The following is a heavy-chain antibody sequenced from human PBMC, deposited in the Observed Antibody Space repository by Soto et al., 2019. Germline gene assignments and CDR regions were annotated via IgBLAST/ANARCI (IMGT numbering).Heavy chain of an antibody. CDR1: GFTFSDYY. D-gene: IGHD1-1*01. J-gene: IGHJ6*02. Sequence: GGSLRLSCAASGFTFSDYYMSWIRQAPGKGLEWVSYISSSGSIIYYADSVKGRFTISRDNAKNSLYLQMNSLRAEDTALYSCATGWTPLTTRYYGLDVWGQGTTVTVSS. V-gene: IGHV3-11*04. CDR3: ATGWTPLTTRYYGLDV. CDR2: ISSSGSII.